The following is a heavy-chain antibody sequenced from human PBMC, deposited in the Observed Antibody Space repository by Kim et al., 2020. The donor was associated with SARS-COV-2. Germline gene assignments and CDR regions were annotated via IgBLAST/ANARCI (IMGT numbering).Heavy chain of an antibody. CDR2: IWFDGTNR. D-gene: IGHD1-7*01. CDR1: GFTFSNYG. J-gene: IGHJ6*03. CDR3: VREGITGTRDHYYYYMDV. Sequence: GGSLRLSCAASGFTFSNYGIHWVRQAPGKGLEWVAVIWFDGTNRDYADSVKGRFTISRDNSKNTVSLQMNSLRDEDTAVFFCVREGITGTRDHYYYYMDVWGKGTTVTVSS. V-gene: IGHV3-33*01.